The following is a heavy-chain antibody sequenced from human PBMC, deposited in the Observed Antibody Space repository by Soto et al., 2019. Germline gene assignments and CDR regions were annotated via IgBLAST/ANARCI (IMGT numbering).Heavy chain of an antibody. CDR2: MDPHSGDT. Sequence: GASVKVSCKASEYAVTTHHVNWVRQATGQGLEWLGTMDPHSGDTVPAPKFQHRITMTTDTSTNSVYMELSSLRYDDTAVYYCARGGLYCNDTSCHFFGVDVWGQGTTVIASS. V-gene: IGHV1-8*01. D-gene: IGHD2-2*01. J-gene: IGHJ6*02. CDR3: ARGGLYCNDTSCHFFGVDV. CDR1: EYAVTTHH.